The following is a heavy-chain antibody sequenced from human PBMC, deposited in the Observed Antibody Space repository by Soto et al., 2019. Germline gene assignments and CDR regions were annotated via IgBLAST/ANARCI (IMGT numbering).Heavy chain of an antibody. D-gene: IGHD2-15*01. CDR3: AKLVIGYCSGNTCDDY. V-gene: IGHV3-30*18. CDR2: ISYDSSNK. J-gene: IGHJ4*02. CDR1: GFTFSYG. Sequence: VQLLESGGGLIQPGGSLRLSCAASGFTFSYGIHWLRQAPGKGLEWVAYISYDSSNKFYGDSVKGRFTITRYNAKNTKFLLMNSLRAEDTAVYYCAKLVIGYCSGNTCDDYWGQGTLVAVSS.